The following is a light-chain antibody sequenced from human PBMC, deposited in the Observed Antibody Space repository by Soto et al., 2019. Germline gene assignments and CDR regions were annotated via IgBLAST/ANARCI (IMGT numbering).Light chain of an antibody. CDR1: SSDVGTYKY. CDR3: YSDARKV. J-gene: IGLJ3*02. CDR2: EVS. Sequence: QSALTQPASVSGSPGQSITISCTGTSSDVGTYKYVSWYQQYPGKAPKLMIYEVSNRPSGVSNRFSGSKSGNTASLTISGLQAEDEADYYCYSDARKVFGGGTKLTVL. V-gene: IGLV2-14*01.